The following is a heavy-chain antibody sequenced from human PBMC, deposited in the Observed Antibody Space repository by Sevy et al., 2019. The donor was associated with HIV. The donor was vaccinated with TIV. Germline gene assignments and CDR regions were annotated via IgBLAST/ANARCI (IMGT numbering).Heavy chain of an antibody. D-gene: IGHD6-19*01. CDR1: GFTFSSYA. CDR2: ISGSGGST. V-gene: IGHV3-23*01. CDR3: AKDLPPRTGYSSGWYSYDY. J-gene: IGHJ4*02. Sequence: GGSLRLSCAASGFTFSSYAMSWVRQAPGKGLEWVSAISGSGGSTYYADSVKGRFTISRDNSKNTLYLQMNSLRAEDTAVYYCAKDLPPRTGYSSGWYSYDYWCQGTLVTVSS.